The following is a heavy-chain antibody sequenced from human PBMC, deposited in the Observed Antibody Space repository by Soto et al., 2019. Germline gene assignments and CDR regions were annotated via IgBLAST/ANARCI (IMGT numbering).Heavy chain of an antibody. CDR3: AKFSAPGKVRGYSYGYFDY. V-gene: IGHV3-23*01. Sequence: PGGSLRLSCAASGFTFSSYAMSWVRQAPGKGLEWVSAFSCIVFSTYYAVSVKGRFTISRDISKNTLFLQMNSLRAEDTAVFYFAKFSAPGKVRGYSYGYFDYWGQGTLVTVSS. CDR2: FSCIVFST. D-gene: IGHD5-18*01. CDR1: GFTFSSYA. J-gene: IGHJ4*02.